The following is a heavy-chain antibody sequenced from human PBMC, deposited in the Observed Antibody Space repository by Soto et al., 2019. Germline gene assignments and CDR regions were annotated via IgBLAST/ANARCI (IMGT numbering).Heavy chain of an antibody. Sequence: QVQLVQSGAEVKKPGASVKVSCKASGYTFTGYYMHWVRQAPGQGLEWMGWINPNSGGTNYAQKFRGWVTMTRDTSISTAYMELSRLRSDDTAVYYCARASTYYDYIWGSYRKTERSYFDYWGQGTLVTVSS. CDR2: INPNSGGT. CDR1: GYTFTGYY. V-gene: IGHV1-2*04. CDR3: ARASTYYDYIWGSYRKTERSYFDY. J-gene: IGHJ4*02. D-gene: IGHD3-16*02.